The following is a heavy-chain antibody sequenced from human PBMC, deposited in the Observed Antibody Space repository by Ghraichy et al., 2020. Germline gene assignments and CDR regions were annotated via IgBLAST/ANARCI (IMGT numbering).Heavy chain of an antibody. CDR1: GGSISSYY. Sequence: SETLSLTCTVSGGSISSYYWSWIRQPPGKGLEWIGYIYYSGSTNYNPSLKSRVTISVDTSKNQFSLKLSSVTAADTAVYYCARGYCSGGSCYDYWGQGTLVTVSS. D-gene: IGHD2-15*01. J-gene: IGHJ4*02. CDR3: ARGYCSGGSCYDY. V-gene: IGHV4-59*01. CDR2: IYYSGST.